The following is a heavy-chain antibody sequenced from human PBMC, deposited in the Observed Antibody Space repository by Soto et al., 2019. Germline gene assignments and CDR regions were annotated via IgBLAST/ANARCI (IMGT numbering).Heavy chain of an antibody. CDR1: GFTFSYFG. D-gene: IGHD6-6*01. CDR2: ISHDGTVK. J-gene: IGHJ5*02. CDR3: ARDWHERSSSSLDT. V-gene: IGHV3-30*03. Sequence: PGGSLRLSCASSGFTFSYFGMSWVRQAPGRGPEWVAVISHDGTVKHYADSVQGRFTISRDNSKNTLDLQMNSLRPEDTAIYYCARDWHERSSSSLDTWGKGALVTVSS.